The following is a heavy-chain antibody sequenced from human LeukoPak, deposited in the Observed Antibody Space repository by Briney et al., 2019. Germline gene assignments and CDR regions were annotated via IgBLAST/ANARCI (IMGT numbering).Heavy chain of an antibody. CDR3: AKEGGTRGTFDV. J-gene: IGHJ3*01. V-gene: IGHV3-11*05. Sequence: GGSLRLSCAASGFTFSNFAMSWVRQAPGKGLEWVSYILMSTNYTSYAASVKGRFTISRDNAKNSLYLQMNSLRAEDTALYYCAKEGGTRGTFDVWGQGTMVTVSS. CDR1: GFTFSNFA. D-gene: IGHD3/OR15-3a*01. CDR2: ILMSTNYT.